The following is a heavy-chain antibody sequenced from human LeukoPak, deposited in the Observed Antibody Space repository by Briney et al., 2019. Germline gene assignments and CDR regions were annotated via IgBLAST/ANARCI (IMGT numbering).Heavy chain of an antibody. J-gene: IGHJ4*02. V-gene: IGHV3-30-3*01. CDR1: GFTFSSYA. CDR2: ISYDGSNK. CDR3: ARAHDFWSGYPSRVHLYFDY. D-gene: IGHD3-3*01. Sequence: GGSLRLSCAASGFTFSSYAMHWVRQAPGKGLEWVAVISYDGSNKYYADSVKGRFTISRDNSKNTPYLQMNSLRAEDTAVYYCARAHDFWSGYPSRVHLYFDYWGQGTLVTVSS.